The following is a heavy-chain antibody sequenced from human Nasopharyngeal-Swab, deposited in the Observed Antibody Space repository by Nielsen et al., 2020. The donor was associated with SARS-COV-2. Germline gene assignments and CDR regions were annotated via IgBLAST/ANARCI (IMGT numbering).Heavy chain of an antibody. CDR2: ISYVGSNK. D-gene: IGHD2-15*01. Sequence: GGSLRLSCVASGFSFSSFAMHCVRPAPGKGLEWEAVISYVGSNKYYADSVKGRFTISRDNSKNPLYLQMNSLRAEDTAVYYCARDREVVVVAATPGVCDYWGQGTLVTVSS. V-gene: IGHV3-30-3*01. J-gene: IGHJ4*02. CDR3: ARDREVVVVAATPGVCDY. CDR1: GFSFSSFA.